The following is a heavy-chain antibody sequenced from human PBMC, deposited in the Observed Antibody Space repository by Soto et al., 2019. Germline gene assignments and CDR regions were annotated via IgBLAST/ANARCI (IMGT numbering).Heavy chain of an antibody. CDR2: IWYDGSNK. J-gene: IGHJ6*02. CDR3: ARDSRVAAAGTTLYYYYYGMDV. V-gene: IGHV3-33*01. Sequence: QVQLVESGGGVVQPGRSLRLSCAASGFTFSSYGMHWVRQAPGKGLEWVAVIWYDGSNKYYADSVKGRFTISRDNSKNTLYLQMSSLRAEDTAVYYCARDSRVAAAGTTLYYYYYGMDVWGQGTTVTVSS. CDR1: GFTFSSYG. D-gene: IGHD6-13*01.